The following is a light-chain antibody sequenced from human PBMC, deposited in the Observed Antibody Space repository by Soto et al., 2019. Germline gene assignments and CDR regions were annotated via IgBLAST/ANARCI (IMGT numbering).Light chain of an antibody. CDR1: QGISSY. V-gene: IGKV1-8*01. J-gene: IGKJ1*01. CDR3: QQYYSYSTWT. Sequence: AIRMTQSPSSLSASTGDRVTITCRASQGISSYLAWYQQKPGKAPKLLNYAASTLQSGVPSRFSGSGSGTDFTLTISCLQSEDFATYYCQQYYSYSTWTFGQGTKVEIK. CDR2: AAS.